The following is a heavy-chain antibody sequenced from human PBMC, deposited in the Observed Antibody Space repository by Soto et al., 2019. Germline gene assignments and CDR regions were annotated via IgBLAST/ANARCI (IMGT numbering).Heavy chain of an antibody. V-gene: IGHV4-61*01. CDR1: GGAVSSGTYY. CDR3: TRGPPRVQWFDP. J-gene: IGHJ5*02. CDR2: IYFTGST. Sequence: PSETLSLTCTVSGGAVSSGTYYWSWIRRPPGKGLEWIGHIYFTGSTNYNPSPKSRVTMSLDTSRNQFSLKLSSVTAADTTLYYCTRGPPRVQWFDPWGLGTLVTVSS.